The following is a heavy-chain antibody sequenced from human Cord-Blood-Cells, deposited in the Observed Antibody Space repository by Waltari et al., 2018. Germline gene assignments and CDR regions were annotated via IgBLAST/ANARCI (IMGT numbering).Heavy chain of an antibody. J-gene: IGHJ4*02. D-gene: IGHD3-3*01. CDR3: ARIRAIFGVVIIDY. CDR1: GGSFSGYY. CDR2: IKHSGSP. Sequence: QVQLQQWGAGLLKPSETLSLTCAVYGGSFSGYYWSWIRQPPGKGLEWIGEIKHSGSPNYNPSRTSRVTISVDTSKNQFSLKLSSVTAADTAVYYCARIRAIFGVVIIDYWGQGTLVTVSS. V-gene: IGHV4-34*01.